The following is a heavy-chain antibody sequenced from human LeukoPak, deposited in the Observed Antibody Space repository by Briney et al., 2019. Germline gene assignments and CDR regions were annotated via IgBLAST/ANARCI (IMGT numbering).Heavy chain of an antibody. CDR3: ARANWGSVDY. Sequence: GGSLRLSCAASGLTLSNYNMNWVRQAPGKGPEWISYISVGSDATYYADAVRGRFTISRDTAKNSLILQMNSLRAGDTAVYYCARANWGSVDYWGQGTPVIVSS. J-gene: IGHJ4*02. V-gene: IGHV3-48*04. CDR1: GLTLSNYN. D-gene: IGHD7-27*01. CDR2: ISVGSDAT.